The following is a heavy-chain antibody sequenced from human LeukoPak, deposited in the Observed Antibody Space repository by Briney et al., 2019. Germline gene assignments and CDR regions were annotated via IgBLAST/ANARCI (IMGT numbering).Heavy chain of an antibody. Sequence: SQTLSLTCAVSGGSISSGGYSWSWIRQPPGKGLEWIGYIYHSGSTYYNPSLKSRVTISVDRSKNQFSLKLSSVTAADTAVYYCAREILGYCSGGSCYDAFDIWGQGTMVTVSS. CDR1: GGSISSGGYS. D-gene: IGHD2-15*01. CDR3: AREILGYCSGGSCYDAFDI. CDR2: IYHSGST. V-gene: IGHV4-30-2*01. J-gene: IGHJ3*02.